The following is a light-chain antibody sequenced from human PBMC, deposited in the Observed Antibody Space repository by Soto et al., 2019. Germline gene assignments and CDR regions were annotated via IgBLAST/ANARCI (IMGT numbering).Light chain of an antibody. CDR2: ANN. CDR3: QSYDISLTASV. Sequence: QSVLTQPPSVSGAPGQTVTISCTGGNSSIGAGYAVHWYQHLPRTAPKLLIYANNIRPSGVPDRFSGSKSGTSASLAITGLQAEDEADYYCQSYDISLTASVFGGGTKLTVL. CDR1: NSSIGAGYA. V-gene: IGLV1-40*01. J-gene: IGLJ2*01.